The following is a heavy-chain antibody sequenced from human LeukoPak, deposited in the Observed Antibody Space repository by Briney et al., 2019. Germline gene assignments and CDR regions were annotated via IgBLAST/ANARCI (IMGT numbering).Heavy chain of an antibody. CDR1: GFTVSSNY. CDR2: IYSGGST. D-gene: IGHD3-10*01. Sequence: GGSLRLSCAASGFTVSSNYMSWVRQAPGKGLEWVSIIYSGGSTYYADSVKGRFTISRHNSQNTLFLQMNSLRVEDTAIYYCAKDSYVSGRPLHTFDVWGQGTMVTVSS. CDR3: AKDSYVSGRPLHTFDV. J-gene: IGHJ3*01. V-gene: IGHV3-53*01.